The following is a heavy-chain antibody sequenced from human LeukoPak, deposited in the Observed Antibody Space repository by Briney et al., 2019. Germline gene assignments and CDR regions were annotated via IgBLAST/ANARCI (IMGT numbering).Heavy chain of an antibody. Sequence: SETLSLTCTVSGGSISSSSYYWGWIRQPPGKGLEWIGSIYYSGSTYYNPSLKCRVTISVDTSKNQFSLKLSSVTAADTAVYYCARYDSSGYYKVYWGQGTLVTVSS. V-gene: IGHV4-39*01. D-gene: IGHD3-22*01. CDR3: ARYDSSGYYKVY. J-gene: IGHJ4*02. CDR1: GGSISSSSYY. CDR2: IYYSGST.